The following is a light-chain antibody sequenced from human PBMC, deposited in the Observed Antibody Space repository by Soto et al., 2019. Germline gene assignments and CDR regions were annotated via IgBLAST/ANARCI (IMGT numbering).Light chain of an antibody. J-gene: IGKJ1*01. CDR1: HDINVY. CDR2: SAS. V-gene: IGKV1-6*02. CDR3: LQDFNYPWT. Sequence: IQMTHSPSSVAASIGDTVTITVRASHDINVYLNWYQQKAGEVPKLLIYSASTLQSGVPSRFSGSGSGTDFTLTISSLQPEDFATYYCLQDFNYPWTFGQGTKVDIK.